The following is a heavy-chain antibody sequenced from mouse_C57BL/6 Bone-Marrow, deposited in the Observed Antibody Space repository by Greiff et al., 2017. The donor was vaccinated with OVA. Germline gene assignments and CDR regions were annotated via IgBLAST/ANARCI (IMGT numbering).Heavy chain of an antibody. CDR3: ASLGVYSNSFAY. Sequence: EVNLVESGGGLVQPGGSLKLSCAASGFTFSDYGMAWVRQAPRKGPEWVAFISNLAYSIYYADTVTGRFTISRENAKNTLYLEMSSLRSEDTAMYYCASLGVYSNSFAYWGQGTLVTVSA. CDR1: GFTFSDYG. D-gene: IGHD2-5*01. CDR2: ISNLAYSI. V-gene: IGHV5-15*01. J-gene: IGHJ3*01.